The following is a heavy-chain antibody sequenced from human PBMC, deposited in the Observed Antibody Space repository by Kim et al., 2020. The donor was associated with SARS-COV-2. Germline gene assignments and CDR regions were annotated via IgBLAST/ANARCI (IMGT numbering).Heavy chain of an antibody. Sequence: GGSLRLSCAASGFTFSTNAMSWVHQPPGKGPEWVSAISSSGASTFYADSVKGRFTISRDHSKNTLYLQMNSLRAEDTAVYYCAKKTGGYSANFDDWGQGILVTVSS. CDR2: ISSSGAST. V-gene: IGHV3-23*01. CDR3: AKKTGGYSANFDD. D-gene: IGHD3-22*01. J-gene: IGHJ4*02. CDR1: GFTFSTNA.